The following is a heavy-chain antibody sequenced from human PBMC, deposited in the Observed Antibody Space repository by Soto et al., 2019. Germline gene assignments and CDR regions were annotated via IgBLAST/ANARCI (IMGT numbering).Heavy chain of an antibody. V-gene: IGHV3-9*01. CDR1: GFTFDDYA. J-gene: IGHJ4*02. CDR2: ISWNSGNI. CDR3: AKARGYSGYDNFDY. Sequence: EVHLVESGGGLVQPGRSLRLSCAASGFTFDDYAMHWVRQAPGKGLEWVSGISWNSGNIGYADSVKGRFTISRDNAKNSLYLQMKSLRAEDTALYYCAKARGYSGYDNFDYWGQGTLVTVSS. D-gene: IGHD5-12*01.